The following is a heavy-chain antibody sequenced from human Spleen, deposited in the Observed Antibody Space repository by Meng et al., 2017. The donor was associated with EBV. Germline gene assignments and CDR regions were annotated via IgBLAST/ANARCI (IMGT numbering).Heavy chain of an antibody. J-gene: IGHJ4*02. CDR2: INPGGGT. V-gene: IGHV1-2*06. CDR3: ARGGMIVVVTAFDY. Sequence: QVQLVQSGTEVKKPGASVNVSCKASGYTFTDNYMHWMRQAPGQGLEWMGRINPGGGTKYAQRFQDRVTMTRDTSISTAYMELSSLTSDDTAVYYCARGGMIVVVTAFDYWGQGTMVTVSS. CDR1: GYTFTDNY. D-gene: IGHD3-22*01.